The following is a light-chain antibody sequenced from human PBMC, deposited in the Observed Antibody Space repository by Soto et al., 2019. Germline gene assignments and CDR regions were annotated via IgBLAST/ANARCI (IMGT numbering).Light chain of an antibody. J-gene: IGKJ1*01. V-gene: IGKV3-20*01. CDR1: QSVPSTY. CDR2: GTS. CDR3: QQFGNSPWT. Sequence: VLSQSPGRLSLSPGETATLSCRASQSVPSTYFAWYQQKSGQPPRLLISGTSNRATGIPARFSGSGSGRDFTLTISRLEPEDFAVYFCQQFGNSPWTFGQGTKVDIK.